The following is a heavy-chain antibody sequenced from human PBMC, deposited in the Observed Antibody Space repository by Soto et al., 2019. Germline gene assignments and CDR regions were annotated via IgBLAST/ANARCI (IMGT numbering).Heavy chain of an antibody. Sequence: QVQLQESGPGLVKPSQTLSLTCTVSGGSISSGGYYWSWIRQHPGKGLEWIGYIYYSGSTYYNPNLKNRVTISVDTSKNQFSLKLSSVTAADTAVYYCARGRSSTSPYPIGYWGQGTLVTVSS. CDR2: IYYSGST. CDR1: GGSISSGGYY. J-gene: IGHJ4*02. V-gene: IGHV4-31*03. CDR3: ARGRSSTSPYPIGY. D-gene: IGHD2-2*01.